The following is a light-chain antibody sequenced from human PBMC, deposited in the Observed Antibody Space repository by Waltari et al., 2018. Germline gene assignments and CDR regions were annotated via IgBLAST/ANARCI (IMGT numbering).Light chain of an antibody. CDR2: WAS. CDR3: QQYYSLPYT. Sequence: DIVMTQSPDSLAVSLGERATINSKSSQNVLYSSNNNNYLAWYQHKPGQPPKLLIYWASTRESGVPDRFSGSGSGTDFTLTISSLHAEDVAVYYCQQYYSLPYTFGQGTKLEIK. CDR1: QNVLYSSNNNNY. V-gene: IGKV4-1*01. J-gene: IGKJ2*01.